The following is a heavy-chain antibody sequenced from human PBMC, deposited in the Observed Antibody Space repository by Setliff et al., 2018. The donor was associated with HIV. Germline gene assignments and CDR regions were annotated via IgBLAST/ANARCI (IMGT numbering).Heavy chain of an antibody. V-gene: IGHV4-34*01. CDR2: LNYDGVT. CDR3: ATTYCRGADCPQMDDY. Sequence: SETLSLTCAVYGGSFSGSYWSWIRQPPGKGLEWIGELNYDGVTNHNPSLRSRVTISVDTSRKQWSLRLNSVTAADTAVYYCATTYCRGADCPQMDDYWGQGTLVTVSS. CDR1: GGSFSGSY. D-gene: IGHD2-21*02. J-gene: IGHJ4*02.